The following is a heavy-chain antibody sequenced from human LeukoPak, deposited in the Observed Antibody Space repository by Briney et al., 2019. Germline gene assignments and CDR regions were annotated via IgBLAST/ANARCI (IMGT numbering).Heavy chain of an antibody. V-gene: IGHV1-3*01. CDR3: ARYKRGYSGYEPDY. CDR1: GYTFTSYA. CDR2: INAGNGNT. D-gene: IGHD5-12*01. J-gene: IGHJ4*02. Sequence: ASVKVSRKASGYTFTSYAMHWVRQAPGQRLEWMGWINAGNGNTKYSQKFQGRVTITRDTSASTAYMELSSLRSEDTAVYYCARYKRGYSGYEPDYWGQGTLVTVSS.